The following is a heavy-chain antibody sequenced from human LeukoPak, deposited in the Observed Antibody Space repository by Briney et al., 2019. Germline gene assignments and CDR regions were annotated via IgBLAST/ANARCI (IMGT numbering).Heavy chain of an antibody. CDR1: GYTFTNYW. Sequence: PGASLKISCKGSGYTFTNYWIGWLHQVPGKGLEWIGIIYPGDSDTNYSPSFQGQVTISVDKSISTAYLQWSSLKASDTAMYYCARRESSGSIDDWGQGTLVTVSS. V-gene: IGHV5-51*07. CDR3: ARRESSGSIDD. D-gene: IGHD6-19*01. J-gene: IGHJ4*02. CDR2: IYPGDSDT.